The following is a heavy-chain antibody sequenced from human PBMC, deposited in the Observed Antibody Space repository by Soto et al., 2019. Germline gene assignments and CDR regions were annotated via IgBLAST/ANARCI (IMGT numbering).Heavy chain of an antibody. CDR2: ISGSGGST. CDR1: GFTFSSYA. V-gene: IGHV3-23*01. Sequence: GGSLRLSCAASGFTFSSYAISWVRQAPGKGLEWVSAISGSGGSTYYADSVKGRFTISRDNSKNTLYLQMNSLRAEDTAVYYCAKSATDQLLYNWFDPWGQGTLVTVSS. D-gene: IGHD2-2*01. CDR3: AKSATDQLLYNWFDP. J-gene: IGHJ5*02.